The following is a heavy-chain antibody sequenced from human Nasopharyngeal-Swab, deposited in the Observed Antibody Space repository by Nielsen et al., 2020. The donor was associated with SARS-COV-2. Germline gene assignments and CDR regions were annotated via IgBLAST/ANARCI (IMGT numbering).Heavy chain of an antibody. CDR1: GGTFSSYA. D-gene: IGHD5-12*01. J-gene: IGHJ4*02. Sequence: SVKVSCKASGGTFSSYAISWVRQAPGQGLEWMGGIIPIFGTANYAQKFQGRVTITADESTSTAYMELNSLRSEDTAVYYCARDYSGESGYGGYWGQGTLVTVSS. CDR3: ARDYSGESGYGGY. V-gene: IGHV1-69*13. CDR2: IIPIFGTA.